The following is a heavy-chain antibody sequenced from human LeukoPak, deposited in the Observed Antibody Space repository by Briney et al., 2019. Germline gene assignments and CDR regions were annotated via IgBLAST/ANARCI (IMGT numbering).Heavy chain of an antibody. CDR2: IYHAGST. D-gene: IGHD6-13*01. V-gene: IGHV4-38-2*02. CDR1: GFSISSGYY. CDR3: ARSPSGSNWYSYFDY. J-gene: IGHJ4*02. Sequence: KASETLSLTCSVSGFSISSGYYWAWIRQPPGNGLEWIGTIYHAGSTYYNPSLKSPVTISVDTSKNQFSLKLNSVTAADTAVYYCARSPSGSNWYSYFDYWGQGTLVTVSS.